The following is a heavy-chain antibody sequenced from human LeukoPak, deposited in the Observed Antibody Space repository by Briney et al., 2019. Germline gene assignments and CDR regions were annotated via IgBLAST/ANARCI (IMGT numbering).Heavy chain of an antibody. CDR1: GGSISSSSYY. Sequence: PSETLSLTCTVSGGSISSSSYYWGWIRQPPGKGLEWIGSIYYSGSTYYNPSLKSRVTISVDTSKNQFSSKLSSVTPAHTAVYYCARHVAWRQWLGEEVNYYYMDVWGKGTTVTVSS. CDR2: IYYSGST. D-gene: IGHD6-19*01. V-gene: IGHV4-39*01. CDR3: ARHVAWRQWLGEEVNYYYMDV. J-gene: IGHJ6*03.